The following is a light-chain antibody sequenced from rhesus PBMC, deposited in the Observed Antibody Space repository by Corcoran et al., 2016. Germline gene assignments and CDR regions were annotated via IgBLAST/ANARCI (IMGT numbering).Light chain of an antibody. CDR2: EVS. Sequence: AALTQPPSVSGSPGQSVTISCPGTSNDVGGYDYVSWYQQHPGTAPKLMIYEVSKRPSGVSDRFSGSKYGNTASLNISGLQAEDEADYYCSSYAGSNTYIFGAGTRLTVL. CDR3: SSYAGSNTYI. CDR1: SNDVGGYDY. V-gene: IGLV2-23*01. J-gene: IGLJ1*01.